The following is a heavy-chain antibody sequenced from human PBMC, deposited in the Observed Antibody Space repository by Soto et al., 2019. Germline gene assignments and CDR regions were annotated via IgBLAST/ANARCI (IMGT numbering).Heavy chain of an antibody. D-gene: IGHD3-9*01. Sequence: PGESLKISCKGSGYSFTSYWIGWVRQMPGKGLEWMGIIYPVDSDTRYSPSFQGQVTISADKSISTAYLQWSSLKASDTAMFYCARPTGYDILTGYLYYFDYWGQGTLVTVSS. CDR1: GYSFTSYW. J-gene: IGHJ4*02. V-gene: IGHV5-51*01. CDR2: IYPVDSDT. CDR3: ARPTGYDILTGYLYYFDY.